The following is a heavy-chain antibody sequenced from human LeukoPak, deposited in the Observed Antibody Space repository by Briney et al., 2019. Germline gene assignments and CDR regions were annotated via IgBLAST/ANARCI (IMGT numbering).Heavy chain of an antibody. Sequence: SETLSLTCTVSGGSISSYYWSWIRQPPGKGLEWIGHIYYTGRIYYDPSVMSRLTISVDRSKNQFSLKLTSVTAADTAVYYCAWEFHYWGQGILVTVSS. V-gene: IGHV4-59*01. D-gene: IGHD3-10*01. CDR2: IYYTGRI. CDR1: GGSISSYY. J-gene: IGHJ4*02. CDR3: AWEFHY.